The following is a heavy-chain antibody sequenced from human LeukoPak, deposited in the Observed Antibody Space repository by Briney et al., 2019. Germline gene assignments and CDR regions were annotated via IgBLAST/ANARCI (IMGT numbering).Heavy chain of an antibody. V-gene: IGHV3-7*01. CDR3: ARGGTTFEH. Sequence: PGGSLRLSCAASGFTFSVSWMSWVRQAPGKGLEWVANIKYDGNEKYYEDSVKGRFTISRDNAKNSLYLQMNSLSAEDTAEYYCARGGTTFEHWGQGTLVTVSS. J-gene: IGHJ4*02. CDR1: GFTFSVSW. CDR2: IKYDGNEK. D-gene: IGHD1-1*01.